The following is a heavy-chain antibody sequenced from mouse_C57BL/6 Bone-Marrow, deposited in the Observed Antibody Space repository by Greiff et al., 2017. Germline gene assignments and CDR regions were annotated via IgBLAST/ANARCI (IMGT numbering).Heavy chain of an antibody. J-gene: IGHJ4*01. D-gene: IGHD3-2*02. Sequence: EVHLVESGGDLVKPGGSLKLSCAASGFTFSSYGMSWVRQTPDKRLEWVATISSGGSYTYYPDSVKGRFTISRDNAKNTLYLQMSSLKSEDTAMYYCARHQGGGSYYARDYWGQGTSVTVSS. CDR1: GFTFSSYG. CDR3: ARHQGGGSYYARDY. V-gene: IGHV5-6*01. CDR2: ISSGGSYT.